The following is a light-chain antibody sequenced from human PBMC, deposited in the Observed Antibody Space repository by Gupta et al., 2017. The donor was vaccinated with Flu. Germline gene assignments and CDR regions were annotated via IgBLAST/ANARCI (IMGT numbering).Light chain of an antibody. J-gene: IGKJ5*01. CDR1: QSISSY. V-gene: IGKV1-39*01. CDR3: QQSYSNPLT. Sequence: IQMPQSPSSLSASVGDRVTITCRASQSISSYLNWYQQKPGKAPKLLIYAASSLQSGVPSRFSGSGSGTDFTLTISSLEPEDFATYYCQQSYSNPLTFGQGTRLEIK. CDR2: AAS.